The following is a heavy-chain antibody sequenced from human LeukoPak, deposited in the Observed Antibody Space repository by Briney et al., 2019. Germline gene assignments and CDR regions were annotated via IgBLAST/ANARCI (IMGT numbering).Heavy chain of an antibody. Sequence: SVKVSCKASGGTFSSYAISWVRQAPGQGLEWMGRIIPILGIANYAQKFQGRVTITADKSTSTAYMELSSLRSEDMAVYYCARETSSGPLDYWAREPWSPSPQ. CDR2: IIPILGIA. CDR1: GGTFSSYA. CDR3: ARETSSGPLDY. J-gene: IGHJ4*02. D-gene: IGHD2-15*01. V-gene: IGHV1-69*04.